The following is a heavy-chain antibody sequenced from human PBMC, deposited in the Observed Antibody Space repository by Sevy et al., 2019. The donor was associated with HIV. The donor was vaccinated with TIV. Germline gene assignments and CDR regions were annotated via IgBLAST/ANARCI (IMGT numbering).Heavy chain of an antibody. V-gene: IGHV4-39*01. Sequence: SETLSLTCTVSGGSISSSSYYWGWIRQPPGKGLEWIGNIYYSGSTYYYPSLTSRVTISVDTAKNQFSLKLSSVTAADTAVYYCARLNSNHFDYWGQGALVTVSS. J-gene: IGHJ4*02. CDR2: IYYSGST. CDR3: ARLNSNHFDY. CDR1: GGSISSSSYY. D-gene: IGHD3-22*01.